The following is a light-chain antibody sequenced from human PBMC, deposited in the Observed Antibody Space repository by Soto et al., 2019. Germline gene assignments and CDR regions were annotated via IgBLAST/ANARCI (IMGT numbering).Light chain of an antibody. CDR3: QQDNNWPPVT. CDR1: KTIRSD. CDR2: DAS. V-gene: IGKV3-15*01. Sequence: IVMTQSPVTLSVSPGERATLSFRASKTIRSDLSWYQQTPGQAPRLLISDASTRATGIPARFNGSGSGTEFTLAISSLLSEDVAVYFWQQDNNWPPVTFGPGTKVDN. J-gene: IGKJ3*01.